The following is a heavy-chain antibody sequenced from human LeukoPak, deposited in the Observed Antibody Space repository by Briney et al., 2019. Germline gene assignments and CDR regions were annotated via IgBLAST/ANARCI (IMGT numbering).Heavy chain of an antibody. Sequence: ASVKVSCKASGYTFTSYGISWVRQAPGQGLEWMGWISAYNGNTNYAQKLQGRVTMTTDTSTSTAYMELRSLRSDDTAVYYCARDSISGAFIAAAGKDYWGQGTLVTVSS. CDR1: GYTFTSYG. J-gene: IGHJ4*02. CDR3: ARDSISGAFIAAAGKDY. D-gene: IGHD6-13*01. CDR2: ISAYNGNT. V-gene: IGHV1-18*01.